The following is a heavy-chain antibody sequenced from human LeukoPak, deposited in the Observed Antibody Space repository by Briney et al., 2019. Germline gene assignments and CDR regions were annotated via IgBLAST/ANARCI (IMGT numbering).Heavy chain of an antibody. CDR1: GFTVSSNY. CDR2: ISSSYI. CDR3: AELGITMIGGV. D-gene: IGHD3-10*02. V-gene: IGHV3-69-1*02. J-gene: IGHJ6*04. Sequence: GGSLRLSCAASGFTVSSNYMSWVRQAPGKGLEWVSSISSSYIYYADSVKGRFTISRDNAKNSLYLQMNSLRAEDTAVYYCAELGITMIGGVWGKGTTVTISS.